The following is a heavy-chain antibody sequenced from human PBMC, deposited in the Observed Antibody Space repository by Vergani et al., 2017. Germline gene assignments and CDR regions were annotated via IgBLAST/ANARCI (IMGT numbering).Heavy chain of an antibody. V-gene: IGHV3-23*01. CDR2: ISGSGGST. J-gene: IGHJ4*02. D-gene: IGHD3-10*01. CDR3: AKTITMFRGVTNYFDY. CDR1: GFTFSSYA. Sequence: EVQLLESGGGLVQPGGSLRLSCAASGFTFSSYAMSWVRQAPGKGLEWVSAISGSGGSTYYADSVKGRFTISRDNSKNTLYLQMNSLSAEDTAVYYCAKTITMFRGVTNYFDYWGQGTLVTVSS.